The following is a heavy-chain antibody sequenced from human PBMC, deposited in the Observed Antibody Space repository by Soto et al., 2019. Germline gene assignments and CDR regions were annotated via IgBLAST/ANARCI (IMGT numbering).Heavy chain of an antibody. Sequence: QLQLQESGSGLVKPSQTLSLTCAVSGGSISSGGYSWSWIRQPPGKGLECIGYIYHSGSTYYNPSLASRVTISVDRSQNQFSLTLSSVPAADTAVYDCASRPPYYYGSGSYGFDPWGQGTLVTVSS. CDR2: IYHSGST. J-gene: IGHJ5*02. CDR3: ASRPPYYYGSGSYGFDP. D-gene: IGHD3-10*01. V-gene: IGHV4-30-2*01. CDR1: GGSISSGGYS.